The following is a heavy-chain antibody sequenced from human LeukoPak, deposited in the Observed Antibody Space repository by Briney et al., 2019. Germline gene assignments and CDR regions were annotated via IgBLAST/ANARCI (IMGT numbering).Heavy chain of an antibody. CDR2: INHSGST. V-gene: IGHV4-34*01. CDR1: GGSFSGYY. D-gene: IGHD5-18*01. J-gene: IGHJ4*02. CDR3: ARSSTAMVNDY. Sequence: SETLSLTCAVHGGSFSGYYWSWIRQPPGKGLEWIGEINHSGSTNYNPSLKSRVTISVDTSKNQFSLKLSSVTAADTAVYYCARSSTAMVNDYWGQGTLVTVSS.